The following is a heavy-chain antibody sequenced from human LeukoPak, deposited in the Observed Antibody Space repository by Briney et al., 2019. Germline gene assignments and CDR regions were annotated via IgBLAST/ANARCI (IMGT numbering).Heavy chain of an antibody. Sequence: ASVTVSCKVSGYTLTELSMHGVRQAPGKGLEWMGGFDPEDGETIYAQRFQGRVTMTEDTSTDTAYMELSSLRSEDTAVYYCATAPWDCSGGSCDRYYFDYWGQGTLVTVSS. CDR2: FDPEDGET. D-gene: IGHD2-15*01. V-gene: IGHV1-24*01. CDR1: GYTLTELS. CDR3: ATAPWDCSGGSCDRYYFDY. J-gene: IGHJ4*02.